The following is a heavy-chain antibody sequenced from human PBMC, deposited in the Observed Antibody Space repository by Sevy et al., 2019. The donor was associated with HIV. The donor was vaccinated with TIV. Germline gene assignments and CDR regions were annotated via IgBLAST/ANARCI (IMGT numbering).Heavy chain of an antibody. CDR2: ISYDGTNK. D-gene: IGHD3-10*01. CDR1: GFTFSSFG. V-gene: IGHV3-30*18. J-gene: IGHJ4*02. Sequence: GGSLRLSCAASGFTFSSFGMHWVRQAPGKGLEWVAVISYDGTNKYYADSVKGQFTISRDNSKNTLYLQMNSLTAEDTAVYYCAKAAYRRGIIHRFDYWGQGTLVTVSS. CDR3: AKAAYRRGIIHRFDY.